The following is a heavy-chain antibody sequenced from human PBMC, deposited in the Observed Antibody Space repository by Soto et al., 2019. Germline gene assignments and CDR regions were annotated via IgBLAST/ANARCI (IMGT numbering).Heavy chain of an antibody. Sequence: PSETLSLTCTVSGGSISSGGYYWSWIRQHPGKGLEWIGTIYFSGTTYYNPSLKSRVTISVDTSKSQFSLKLSSVTAADTAVYSREPRDPSAFSYCLDTWGQGTLVTVSS. V-gene: IGHV4-31*03. CDR2: IYFSGTT. J-gene: IGHJ5*02. CDR3: EPRDPSAFSYCLDT. D-gene: IGHD3-16*01. CDR1: GGSISSGGYY.